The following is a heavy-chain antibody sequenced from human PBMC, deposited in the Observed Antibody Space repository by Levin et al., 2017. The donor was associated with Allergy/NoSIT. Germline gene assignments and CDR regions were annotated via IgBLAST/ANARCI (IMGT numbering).Heavy chain of an antibody. Sequence: GGSLRLSCAASGFTLSTYSINWVRQAPGKGLEWVSSISSSSSYIYYADSVEGRFTISRDNAKNSLYLQMNSLRAEDTAVYYCARDGGSPYGDYEVNLPTYYYYGLDVWGQGTTVTVSS. J-gene: IGHJ6*02. CDR1: GFTLSTYS. CDR2: ISSSSSYI. CDR3: ARDGGSPYGDYEVNLPTYYYYGLDV. V-gene: IGHV3-21*01. D-gene: IGHD4-17*01.